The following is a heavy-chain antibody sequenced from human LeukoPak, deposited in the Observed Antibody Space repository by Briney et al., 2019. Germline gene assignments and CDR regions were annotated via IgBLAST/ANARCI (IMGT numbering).Heavy chain of an antibody. J-gene: IGHJ6*04. CDR1: GYTFTSYY. Sequence: GASVKVSCKASGYTFTSYYMHWVRQAPGQGLEWMGGIIPIFGTANYAQKFQGRVTITADESTSTAYMELSSLRSEDTAVYYCARDNREVRGGDCFDVWGKGTTVTVSS. CDR3: ARDNREVRGGDCFDV. CDR2: IIPIFGTA. V-gene: IGHV1-69*13. D-gene: IGHD2-21*02.